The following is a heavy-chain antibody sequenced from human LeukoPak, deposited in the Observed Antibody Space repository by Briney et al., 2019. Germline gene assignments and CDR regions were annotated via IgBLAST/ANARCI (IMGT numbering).Heavy chain of an antibody. V-gene: IGHV1-18*01. D-gene: IGHD5-18*01. CDR3: ARDLIDTAMAGPY. CDR1: GYTFTSYG. CDR2: INTYNGNT. Sequence: ASVKVSCKASGYTFTSYGITWVRQAPGQGLEWMGWINTYNGNTNYVQKLQGRVTMTTDTSTSTAYMELSSLRSEDTAVYYCARDLIDTAMAGPYWGQGTLVTVSS. J-gene: IGHJ4*02.